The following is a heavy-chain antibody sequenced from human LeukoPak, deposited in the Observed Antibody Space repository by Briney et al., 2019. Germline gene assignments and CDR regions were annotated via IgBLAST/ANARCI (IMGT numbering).Heavy chain of an antibody. CDR2: IYYSGST. J-gene: IGHJ6*03. CDR3: ARLRTNHYYMDV. V-gene: IGHV4-39*02. Sequence: SETLSLTCTVSGDSISSTSYYWGWIRQPPGKGLEWIGNIYYSGSTYYNPSLKSRVTISVDTSKNLFSLRVTSVTDADSAVYYCARLRTNHYYMDVWGTGTTVTVSS. CDR1: GDSISSTSYY.